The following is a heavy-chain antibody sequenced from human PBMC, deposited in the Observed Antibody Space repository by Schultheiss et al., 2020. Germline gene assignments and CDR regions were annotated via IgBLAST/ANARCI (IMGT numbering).Heavy chain of an antibody. CDR2: IKSKTDGGTT. CDR3: ARDRSGGDCYPCPSDY. D-gene: IGHD2-21*02. Sequence: GESLKISCAASGFTFSDYYMSWVRQAPGKGLEWVGRIKSKTDGGTTDYAAPVKGRFTISRDDSKNTLYLQMNSLRAEDTAVYYCARDRSGGDCYPCPSDYWGQGTLVTVSS. V-gene: IGHV3-15*01. J-gene: IGHJ4*02. CDR1: GFTFSDYY.